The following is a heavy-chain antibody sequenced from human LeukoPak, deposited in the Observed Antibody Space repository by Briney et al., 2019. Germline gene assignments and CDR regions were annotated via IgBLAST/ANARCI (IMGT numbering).Heavy chain of an antibody. CDR2: IWHDGRHK. CDR3: AREIFGSRSYPHY. Sequence: SGGSLRLSCAASGFSVNTYAMHWVRQAPGKGVEWVTLIWHDGRHKLYIDSVRGRFTISRDNSTNTVYLQMNGLRAEDTAVYYCAREIFGSRSYPHYWGQGTLVTVSS. D-gene: IGHD3-10*01. CDR1: GFSVNTYA. J-gene: IGHJ4*02. V-gene: IGHV3-33*01.